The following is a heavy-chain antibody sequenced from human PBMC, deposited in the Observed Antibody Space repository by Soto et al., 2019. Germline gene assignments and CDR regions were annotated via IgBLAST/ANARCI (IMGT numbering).Heavy chain of an antibody. J-gene: IGHJ4*02. V-gene: IGHV4-38-2*02. D-gene: IGHD6-25*01. CDR3: ARDHYSSGYLVSPY. Sequence: SETLSLTCAVSGYSISSGYYWGWVRQPPGKGLEWIGSFHHSGSISYNPSLKTRVTMSADMSKNEFSLKLIFVTAADTAVYYCARDHYSSGYLVSPYWGQGALVTVSS. CDR2: FHHSGSI. CDR1: GYSISSGYY.